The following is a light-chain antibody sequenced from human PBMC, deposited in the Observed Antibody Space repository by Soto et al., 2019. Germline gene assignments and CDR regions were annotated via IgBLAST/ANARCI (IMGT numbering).Light chain of an antibody. Sequence: DIQMTQSPSSLSASVGDRVTITCQASEDINRYLNWYQQKPGKAPRLLIYDISNLEVGVPSRFSGSGSGTDFTFTITSLQPEDVATYYCQQRSNLPWTFGQGTKVDIK. CDR3: QQRSNLPWT. CDR1: EDINRY. CDR2: DIS. J-gene: IGKJ1*01. V-gene: IGKV1-33*01.